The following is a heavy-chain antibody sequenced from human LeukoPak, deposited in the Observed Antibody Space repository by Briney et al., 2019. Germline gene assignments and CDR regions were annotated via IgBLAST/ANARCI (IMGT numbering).Heavy chain of an antibody. J-gene: IGHJ4*02. Sequence: SETLSLTCTVSGGSISSGGYYWSWIRQHPGKGLEWIGYIYYSGSTYYNPSLKSRVTISVDTSKNQFSLKLSSVTAADTAVYYCARDWGITVTTPGYFDYWGQGTLVTVSS. V-gene: IGHV4-31*03. CDR3: ARDWGITVTTPGYFDY. D-gene: IGHD4-11*01. CDR1: GGSISSGGYY. CDR2: IYYSGST.